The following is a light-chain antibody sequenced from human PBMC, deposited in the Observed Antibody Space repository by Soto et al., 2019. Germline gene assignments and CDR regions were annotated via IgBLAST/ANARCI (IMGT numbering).Light chain of an antibody. Sequence: DIQMTQSPSSLSASVGDRITITCRASQDMSNYLAWFQQKPGEAPKSLMYAASTLQSGVPVRFSVSGSGTTFTLTISGLHPEDFATYYCQQYIRFPLTFGGGTKVEIK. V-gene: IGKV1-16*01. CDR2: AAS. CDR1: QDMSNY. J-gene: IGKJ4*01. CDR3: QQYIRFPLT.